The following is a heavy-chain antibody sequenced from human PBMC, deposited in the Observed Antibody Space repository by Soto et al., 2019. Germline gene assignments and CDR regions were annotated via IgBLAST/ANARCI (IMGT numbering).Heavy chain of an antibody. D-gene: IGHD3-9*01. CDR3: ARHPGYYDILTGYSTYYFDY. V-gene: IGHV4-59*08. Sequence: SETLSLTCTVFGGSISSYYWSWIRQPPGKGLEWIGYIYYRGNTNYNPSLKSRVTISLDTSKNQFSLKLSSVTAADTAVYYCARHPGYYDILTGYSTYYFDYWGQGILVTVSS. CDR2: IYYRGNT. J-gene: IGHJ4*02. CDR1: GGSISSYY.